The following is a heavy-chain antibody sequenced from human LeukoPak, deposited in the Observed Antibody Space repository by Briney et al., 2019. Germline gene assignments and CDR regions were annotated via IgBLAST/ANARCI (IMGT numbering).Heavy chain of an antibody. V-gene: IGHV3-30-3*01. Sequence: QPGRSLRLSCAASGFTFSSYAMQWVRQAPGKGLEWVAVISYDGSNKYYADSVKGRFTISRDNSKNTLYLQMNSLRAEDTAVYYCARGSSSSHYYYGMDVWGQGTTVTVSS. CDR3: ARGSSSSHYYYGMDV. J-gene: IGHJ6*02. CDR2: ISYDGSNK. D-gene: IGHD6-6*01. CDR1: GFTFSSYA.